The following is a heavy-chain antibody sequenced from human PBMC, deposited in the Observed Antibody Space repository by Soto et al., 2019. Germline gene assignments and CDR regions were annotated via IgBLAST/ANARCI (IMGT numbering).Heavy chain of an antibody. J-gene: IGHJ6*02. CDR3: ARARITMVRGVIYYYYGMDV. Sequence: SETLSLTCAVYGGSFSGYYWSWIRQPPGKGLEWIGEINHSGSTNYNPSLKSRVTISVDTSKNQFSLKLRSVTAADTAVYYCARARITMVRGVIYYYYGMDVWGQGTTVTVSS. CDR2: INHSGST. D-gene: IGHD3-10*01. V-gene: IGHV4-34*01. CDR1: GGSFSGYY.